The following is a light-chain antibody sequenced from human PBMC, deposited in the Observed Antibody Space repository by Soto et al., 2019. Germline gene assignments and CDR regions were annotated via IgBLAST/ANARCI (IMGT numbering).Light chain of an antibody. CDR2: DAS. CDR1: QSISSW. CDR3: QQANSFPLS. Sequence: DIQMTQSPSTLSASVGDRVTITCRASQSISSWLAWYQQKPGKAPKLLIYDASSLESGVPSRFSGSGSGTNFTLTINNLQPEDVAIYYCQQANSFPLSFGQGTRLQIK. J-gene: IGKJ5*01. V-gene: IGKV1-5*01.